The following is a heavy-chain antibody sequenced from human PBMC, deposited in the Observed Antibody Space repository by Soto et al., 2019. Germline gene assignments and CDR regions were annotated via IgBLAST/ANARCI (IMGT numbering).Heavy chain of an antibody. CDR1: GFTFSSYA. Sequence: LWGALRLSCAASGFTFSSYAMSWVRQAPGKGLELVSAISGSGGSIYYAGAVKGRLNISRDHSTHTLYLQMTSLRAEETAVSYCAQLGYIVVVPAFPPGDDPWGQGTLVTVSS. CDR3: AQLGYIVVVPAFPPGDDP. J-gene: IGHJ5*02. D-gene: IGHD2-2*01. V-gene: IGHV3-23*01. CDR2: ISGSGGSI.